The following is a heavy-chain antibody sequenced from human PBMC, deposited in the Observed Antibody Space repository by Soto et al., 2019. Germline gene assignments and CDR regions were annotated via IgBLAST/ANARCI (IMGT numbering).Heavy chain of an antibody. CDR2: INPTSASI. CDR1: GFTFSDHT. V-gene: IGHV3-21*02. Sequence: EVQLVESGGGLVKPGGSLRLSWVVSGFTFSDHTMNWVRQAPGKGLEWVSSINPTSASIKNAASVKGRFTISRDNARSSLFLQMSSLSADVTAVYYCTRGSYGDYDYWGQGTLVTVSS. CDR3: TRGSYGDYDY. D-gene: IGHD4-17*01. J-gene: IGHJ4*02.